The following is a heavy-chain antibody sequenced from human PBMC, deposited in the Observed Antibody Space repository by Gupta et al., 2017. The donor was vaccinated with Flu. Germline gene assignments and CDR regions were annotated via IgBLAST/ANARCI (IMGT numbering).Heavy chain of an antibody. V-gene: IGHV3-13*01. J-gene: IGHJ3*02. CDR3: ARGAKWLRFGAPDAFDT. Sequence: EVQLVESGGGLVQPGGSLRLSCAASGFTFSSYDMHWVRQATGKGLEWVSAIGTAGDTYYPGSVKGRFTISRENAKNSLYLQMNSLRAGDTAVYYCARGAKWLRFGAPDAFDTWGQGTMVTVSS. CDR1: GFTFSSYD. CDR2: IGTAGDT. D-gene: IGHD5-12*01.